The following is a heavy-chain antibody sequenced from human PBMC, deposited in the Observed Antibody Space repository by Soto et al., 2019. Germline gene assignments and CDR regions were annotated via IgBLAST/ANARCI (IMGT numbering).Heavy chain of an antibody. D-gene: IGHD3-3*01. CDR2: ISAYNGNT. Sequence: QVQLLQSGAEVKKPGASVKVSCKASGYTIISYGFTWVRQAPGQGLEWMGWISAYNGNTNYAQKLQGRVTMTTDTSTSTAYMELRSLRSDDTAVYYCARVGDYDDLYYFDYWGQGTLVTVSS. CDR1: GYTIISYG. CDR3: ARVGDYDDLYYFDY. V-gene: IGHV1-18*01. J-gene: IGHJ4*02.